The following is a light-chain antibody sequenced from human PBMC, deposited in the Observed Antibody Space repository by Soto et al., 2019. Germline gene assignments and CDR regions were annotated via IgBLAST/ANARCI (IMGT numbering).Light chain of an antibody. Sequence: QSALTQPASVSGYPGQSITISCTGTSSDVGGYNYVSWYQQHPGKAPKLMIYEVSNRPSGFSNRFSGSKSGNTPSLTISGLQAEDEADYYCSSYTSSSTLGVFGGGTKLNV. CDR1: SSDVGGYNY. CDR2: EVS. CDR3: SSYTSSSTLGV. J-gene: IGLJ2*01. V-gene: IGLV2-14*01.